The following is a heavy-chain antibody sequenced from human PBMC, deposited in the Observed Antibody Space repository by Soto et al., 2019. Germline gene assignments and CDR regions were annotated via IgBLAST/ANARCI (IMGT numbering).Heavy chain of an antibody. Sequence: PGGSLRLSCAASAFTFSSYAMSWVRQAPGKGLEWVSSISGSGGSTYYADSVKGQFTNSRDKSKNTLYLQMNSLRAEDTAVYYCAKDRQQWLVPTFDYWGQGTLVTVSS. D-gene: IGHD6-19*01. V-gene: IGHV3-23*01. CDR3: AKDRQQWLVPTFDY. CDR1: AFTFSSYA. CDR2: ISGSGGST. J-gene: IGHJ4*02.